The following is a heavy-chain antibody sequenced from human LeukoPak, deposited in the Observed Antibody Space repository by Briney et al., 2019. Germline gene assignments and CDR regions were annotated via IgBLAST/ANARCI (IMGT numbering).Heavy chain of an antibody. CDR2: ISSSGYSI. Sequence: GGSLRLSCAASGFTFRSYEMNWVRQAPAKGLEWVSYISSSGYSIYYADSVKGRFTISRDNAKNSLYLQMNSLRAEDTAVYYCAKDDCSSISCYHNWFDPWGQGTLVTVSS. CDR1: GFTFRSYE. V-gene: IGHV3-48*03. J-gene: IGHJ5*02. CDR3: AKDDCSSISCYHNWFDP. D-gene: IGHD2-2*01.